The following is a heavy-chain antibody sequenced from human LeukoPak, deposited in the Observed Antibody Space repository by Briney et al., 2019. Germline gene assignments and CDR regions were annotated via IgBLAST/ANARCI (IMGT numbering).Heavy chain of an antibody. CDR2: IRSRSIGGAI. D-gene: IGHD5-18*01. CDR3: TRRRYISGHYYIDV. Sequence: HPGGSQTLSCSTSGFTFPDYAVSWVRQAPGKGLEWLSFIRSRSIGGAIEYAASVKGRFTISRDDSKSIAYLQIDSLQAEDTAVYYCTRRRYISGHYYIDVWGKGTTVTVSS. J-gene: IGHJ6*03. V-gene: IGHV3-49*04. CDR1: GFTFPDYA.